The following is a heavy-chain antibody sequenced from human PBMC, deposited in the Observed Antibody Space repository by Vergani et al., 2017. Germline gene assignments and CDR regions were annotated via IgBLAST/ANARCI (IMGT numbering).Heavy chain of an antibody. Sequence: EVQLVESGGGLVQPGGSLRLSCAASGFTFSSYWMSWVRQAPGKGLEWVSNIKQDGSEKYYVDSVKGRFTISRDNAKNSLYLQMNSLRAEDTAVYFCARFVDTAMAFDYWGQGTLVTVSS. J-gene: IGHJ4*02. CDR2: IKQDGSEK. D-gene: IGHD5-18*01. CDR1: GFTFSSYW. CDR3: ARFVDTAMAFDY. V-gene: IGHV3-7*01.